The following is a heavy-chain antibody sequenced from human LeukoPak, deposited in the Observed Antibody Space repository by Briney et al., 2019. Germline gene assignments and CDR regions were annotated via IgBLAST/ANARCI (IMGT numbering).Heavy chain of an antibody. V-gene: IGHV5-51*01. D-gene: IGHD3-10*01. Sequence: PGESLKIYCEGSGYSFTSYWIGWVRQMTGKRLEWMANIYPGDSDTRYSPYFQGQVTISADKSISTAYLQWSSLKASDTAMYYCASLGPRTSGLTSAFDIWGQGTMVTVSS. CDR1: GYSFTSYW. J-gene: IGHJ3*02. CDR3: ASLGPRTSGLTSAFDI. CDR2: IYPGDSDT.